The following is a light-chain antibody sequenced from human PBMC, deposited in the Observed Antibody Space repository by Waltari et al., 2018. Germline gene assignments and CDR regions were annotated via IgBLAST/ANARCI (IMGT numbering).Light chain of an antibody. CDR3: QQYYTAPRT. J-gene: IGKJ1*01. V-gene: IGKV4-1*01. CDR2: WAS. CDR1: LRVLYSYNIKNY. Sequence: DIVMTQSPDSMAVSLGERATTSCKSSLRVLYSYNIKNYLAWFQQKPGQPPKLLLYWASTRESGVPDRFSGSGSGTDFTLTISSLQAEDVAVYYCQQYYTAPRTFGQGTKVEI.